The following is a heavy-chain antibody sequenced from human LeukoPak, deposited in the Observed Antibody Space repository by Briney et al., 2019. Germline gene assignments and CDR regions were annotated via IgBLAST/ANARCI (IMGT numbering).Heavy chain of an antibody. Sequence: GGPLRLSCAASEFTFSSYSMNWVRQAPGKGLEWVSSISGSGSYIYYADSVKGRFTLSRDNAKSSLSLQMNSLRAEDTAVYYCARGSTCFDYWGQGALVTVSS. CDR3: ARGSTCFDY. J-gene: IGHJ4*02. V-gene: IGHV3-21*01. CDR1: EFTFSSYS. CDR2: ISGSGSYI.